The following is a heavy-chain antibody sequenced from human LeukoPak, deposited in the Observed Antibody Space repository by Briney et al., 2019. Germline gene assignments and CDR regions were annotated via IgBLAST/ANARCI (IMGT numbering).Heavy chain of an antibody. Sequence: SETLSLTCTVSGGSISSSSYYWGWIRQPPGKGLEWIGSIYYSGSTYYNPSLKSRVTISVDTSKNQFSLKLSSVTAADTAVYYCARQLNYYDSSGYYTYYYYYMDVWGKGTTVTASS. J-gene: IGHJ6*03. V-gene: IGHV4-39*01. D-gene: IGHD3-22*01. CDR3: ARQLNYYDSSGYYTYYYYYMDV. CDR1: GGSISSSSYY. CDR2: IYYSGST.